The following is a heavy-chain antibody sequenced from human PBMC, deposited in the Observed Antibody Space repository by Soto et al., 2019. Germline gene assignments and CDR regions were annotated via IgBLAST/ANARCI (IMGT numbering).Heavy chain of an antibody. J-gene: IGHJ4*02. CDR1: GFTFDAYA. CDR2: ISWNSNII. V-gene: IGHV3-9*01. CDR3: AKGGPDGFCSGGRCYFDY. D-gene: IGHD2-15*01. Sequence: EVQLVESGGGLVQPGRSLRLSCAASGFTFDAYAMHWVRRVPGKGLEWVSSISWNSNIIGYADSVKGRFTISRDNAKNSLYLQMTSLRPEDTALYYCAKGGPDGFCSGGRCYFDYWGQGTLVTVSS.